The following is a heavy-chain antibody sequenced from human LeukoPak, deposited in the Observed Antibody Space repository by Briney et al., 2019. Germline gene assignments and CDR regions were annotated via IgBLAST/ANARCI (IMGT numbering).Heavy chain of an antibody. V-gene: IGHV4-59*01. CDR2: IYYSGST. CDR3: ARKTQWLGPPDY. Sequence: PSETLSLTCTVSGGSISSYYWSWIRQPPGKGLEWIGYIYYSGSTNYNPSLKSRVTISVDTSKNQFSLKLSSVTAADTAVYYCARKTQWLGPPDYWGQGTLVTVSS. D-gene: IGHD6-19*01. CDR1: GGSISSYY. J-gene: IGHJ4*02.